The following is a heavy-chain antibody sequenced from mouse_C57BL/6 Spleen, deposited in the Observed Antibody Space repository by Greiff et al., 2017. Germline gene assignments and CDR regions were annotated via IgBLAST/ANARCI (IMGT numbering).Heavy chain of an antibody. J-gene: IGHJ4*01. Sequence: EVKLQESGGGLVKPGGSLKLSCAASGFTFSDYGMHWVRQAPEKGLEWVAYISSGSSTIYYADTVKGRFTIARDNAKNTLFLQMTSLRSEDTAMYYCARRSLLRLYAMDDWGQGTSVTVSS. CDR2: ISSGSSTI. V-gene: IGHV5-17*01. CDR3: ARRSLLRLYAMDD. CDR1: GFTFSDYG. D-gene: IGHD1-2*01.